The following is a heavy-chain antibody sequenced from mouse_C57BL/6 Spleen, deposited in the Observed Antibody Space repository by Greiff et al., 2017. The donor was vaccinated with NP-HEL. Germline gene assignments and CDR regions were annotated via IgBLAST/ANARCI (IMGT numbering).Heavy chain of an antibody. D-gene: IGHD4-1*01. Sequence: DVQLVESGGGLVKPGGSLKLSCAASGFTFSDYGMHWVRQAPEKGLEWVAYISSGSSTIYYADTVKGRFTISRDIAKNTLFLQMTSLRSEDTAMYYCARSTLGRDVDYWGQGTTLTVSS. CDR2: ISSGSSTI. J-gene: IGHJ2*01. CDR1: GFTFSDYG. CDR3: ARSTLGRDVDY. V-gene: IGHV5-17*01.